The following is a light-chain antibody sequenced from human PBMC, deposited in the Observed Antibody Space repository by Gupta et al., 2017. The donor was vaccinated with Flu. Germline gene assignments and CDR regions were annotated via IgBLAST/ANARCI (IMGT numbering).Light chain of an antibody. Sequence: DIHLTQSPSFLSASVVDRVTVTFRPSQAMNTNLAWYQHKPGKAPKLLIYYASTEKSGVPSRFSGSGSGTEVTLTISSRQPEDFATYYCPHRHNSPFTFGRGTKVDIK. CDR1: QAMNTN. V-gene: IGKV1-9*01. J-gene: IGKJ4*01. CDR2: YAS. CDR3: PHRHNSPFT.